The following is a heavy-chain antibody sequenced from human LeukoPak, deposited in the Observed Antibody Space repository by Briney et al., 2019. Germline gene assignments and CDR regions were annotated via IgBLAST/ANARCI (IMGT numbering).Heavy chain of an antibody. J-gene: IGHJ4*02. V-gene: IGHV1-2*02. CDR2: INPNSGGT. CDR3: ARPREMAITDFDY. Sequence: GASVKVSCKASGYTFTGYYMHWVRQAPGQGLEWMGWINPNSGGTNYAQKFQGRVTMTRDTSISTAYMELSRLRSDDTAVYYCARPREMAITDFDYWGQGTLVTVSS. D-gene: IGHD5-24*01. CDR1: GYTFTGYY.